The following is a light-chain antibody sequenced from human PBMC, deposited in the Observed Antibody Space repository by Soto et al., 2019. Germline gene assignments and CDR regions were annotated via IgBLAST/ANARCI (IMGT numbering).Light chain of an antibody. Sequence: EIVLTQSPATLSLSPGERATLSCRASQSVRTYLAWYQQKPGQAPRLLIYDASNRATDIPDRFSGSGSGTDFTLTISNLDPEDFAVYYCHQRSKWPLTFGGGTKVEIK. V-gene: IGKV3-11*01. CDR2: DAS. J-gene: IGKJ4*01. CDR1: QSVRTY. CDR3: HQRSKWPLT.